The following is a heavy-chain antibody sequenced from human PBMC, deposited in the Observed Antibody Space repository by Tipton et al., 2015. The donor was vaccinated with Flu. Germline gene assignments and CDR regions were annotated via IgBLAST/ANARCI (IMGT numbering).Heavy chain of an antibody. D-gene: IGHD4-11*01. CDR2: ISSSGSSR. CDR3: VRDDYSSSRLHYFDH. CDR1: GFSLTDYY. J-gene: IGHJ4*02. Sequence: SLRLSCAVSGFSLTDYYMSWIRQAPGTGLEWVSHISSSGSSRDYADSVKGRFTISRDNAKNSVYLQMHSLRAEDSAVYYCVRDDYSSSRLHYFDHWGQGALVTVSS. V-gene: IGHV3-11*01.